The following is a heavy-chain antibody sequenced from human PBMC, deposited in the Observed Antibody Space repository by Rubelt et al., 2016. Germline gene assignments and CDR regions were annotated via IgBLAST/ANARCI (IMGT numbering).Heavy chain of an antibody. Sequence: QVQLQESGPGLVKPSETLSLTCTVSGGSISSYYWSWIRQPPGKGLEWIGNIYYSGSTNYNPSLKSRVTISVDTSKNQVSLKRISVTAADTALYDCARGVSTSWTFWFDPWGQGTLVTVSS. D-gene: IGHD3/OR15-3a*01. CDR2: IYYSGST. V-gene: IGHV4-59*01. J-gene: IGHJ5*02. CDR1: GGSISSYY. CDR3: ARGVSTSWTFWFDP.